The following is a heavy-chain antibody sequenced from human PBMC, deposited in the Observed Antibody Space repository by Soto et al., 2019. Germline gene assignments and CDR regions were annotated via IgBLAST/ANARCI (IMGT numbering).Heavy chain of an antibody. CDR1: GYTFSDYY. CDR2: IDTSGTKI. V-gene: IGHV3-11*01. J-gene: IGHJ4*02. D-gene: IGHD3-3*01. Sequence: GGSLRLSCAASGYTFSDYYMSWIRQAPGKGLEWISYIDTSGTKIYYADSVKGRFTITRDNAKNSLYLEMNSLRGEDTAVYYCASHYDMWSGYLSPVDYWGQGTLVTSPQ. CDR3: ASHYDMWSGYLSPVDY.